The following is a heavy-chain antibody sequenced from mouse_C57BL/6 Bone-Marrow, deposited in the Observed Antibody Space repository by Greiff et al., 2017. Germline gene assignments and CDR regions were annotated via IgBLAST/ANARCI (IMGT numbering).Heavy chain of an antibody. CDR1: GFNIKDDY. Sequence: VQLQQSGAELVRPGASVKLSCTASGFNIKDDYMHWVKQRPEQGLEWIGWIDPENGDTEYASKFQGKATITADTSSNTAYLQLSSLTSEDTAVYYCTPTDGYYVPWFAYWGQGTLVTVSA. D-gene: IGHD2-3*01. J-gene: IGHJ3*01. V-gene: IGHV14-4*01. CDR2: IDPENGDT. CDR3: TPTDGYYVPWFAY.